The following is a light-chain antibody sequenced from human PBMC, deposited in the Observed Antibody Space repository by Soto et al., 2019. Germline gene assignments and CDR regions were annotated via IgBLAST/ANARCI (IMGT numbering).Light chain of an antibody. J-gene: IGLJ1*01. CDR3: SSYTGTNTLEV. V-gene: IGLV2-14*01. Sequence: QSALTQPDSVSGSPGQSITISCTGTSSDVGGYNYVSWYQQHPGKAPKLIIYDVSNRPSGVSDRFSGSKSGNTASLTISGLQAEDEADYYCSSYTGTNTLEVFGTGTKVTVL. CDR2: DVS. CDR1: SSDVGGYNY.